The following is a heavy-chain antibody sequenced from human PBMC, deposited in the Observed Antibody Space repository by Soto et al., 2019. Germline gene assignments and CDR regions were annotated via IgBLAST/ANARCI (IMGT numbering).Heavy chain of an antibody. Sequence: GGSLRLSCAASGFTFSSYSMNWVRQAPGKGLEWVSYISSSSSTIYYADSVKGRFTISRDNAKNSLYLQMNSLRDEDTAVYYCARDGGYYDSSGYYWSDYWGQGTLVTVSS. CDR2: ISSSSSTI. V-gene: IGHV3-48*02. D-gene: IGHD3-22*01. CDR1: GFTFSSYS. CDR3: ARDGGYYDSSGYYWSDY. J-gene: IGHJ4*02.